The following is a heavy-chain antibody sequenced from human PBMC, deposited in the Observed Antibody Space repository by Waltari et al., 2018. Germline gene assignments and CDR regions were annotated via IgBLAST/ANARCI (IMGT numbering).Heavy chain of an antibody. CDR3: ARDANYYDSSGYYYFFDY. Sequence: QVQLQQSGPGLVKPSQTLSLTCAISGDSVSSNSAAWNWIRQSPSRGLEWLGRTYYRSKWYNDNAVSVKSRITSNPGTSKNQFSLQLNSVTPEDTAVYYCARDANYYDSSGYYYFFDYWGQGTLVTVSS. D-gene: IGHD3-22*01. V-gene: IGHV6-1*01. CDR2: TYYRSKWYN. CDR1: GDSVSSNSAA. J-gene: IGHJ4*02.